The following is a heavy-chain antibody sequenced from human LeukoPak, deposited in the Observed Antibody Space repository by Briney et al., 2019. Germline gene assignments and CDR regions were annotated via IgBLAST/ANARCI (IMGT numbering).Heavy chain of an antibody. V-gene: IGHV3-7*01. CDR3: ARDRRGVFDY. Sequence: GGSLRLSCAASGFTFSSYAMHWVRQAPGKGLEWVANIKQDGSEKYYVDSVKDRFTISRDNAKNSLYLQMNSLRAEDTAVYYCARDRRGVFDYWGQGTLVTVSS. CDR2: IKQDGSEK. J-gene: IGHJ4*02. CDR1: GFTFSSYA. D-gene: IGHD3-10*01.